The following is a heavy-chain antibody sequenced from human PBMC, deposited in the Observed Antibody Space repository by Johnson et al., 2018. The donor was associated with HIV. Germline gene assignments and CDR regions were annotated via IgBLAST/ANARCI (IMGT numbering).Heavy chain of an antibody. CDR1: GFTFSNYA. V-gene: IGHV3-23*04. CDR3: ALSTSWSIAFDI. J-gene: IGHJ3*02. D-gene: IGHD6-13*01. Sequence: VQLVESGGGLVQPGGSLRLSCAASGFTFSNYAMSWVRQAPGKGLEWVSGISGSGDNGYYADSVKGRVTVSSDNSKNTLYLQMNSLRADDTAMYYCALSTSWSIAFDIWGQGTMVTVSS. CDR2: ISGSGDNG.